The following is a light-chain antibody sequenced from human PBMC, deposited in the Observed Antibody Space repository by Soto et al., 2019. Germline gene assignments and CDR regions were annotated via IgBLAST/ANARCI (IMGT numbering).Light chain of an antibody. Sequence: QSALTQPASVSGSPGQSITISCTGTSSDGGGYNFVSWYQQHPGKAPKLMIYEVSDRPSGVFNRFSGSKSGNTASLTISGLQAEDEADYYCSSYTSSSTVVFGGGTKLTVL. CDR2: EVS. J-gene: IGLJ2*01. CDR1: SSDGGGYNF. CDR3: SSYTSSSTVV. V-gene: IGLV2-14*01.